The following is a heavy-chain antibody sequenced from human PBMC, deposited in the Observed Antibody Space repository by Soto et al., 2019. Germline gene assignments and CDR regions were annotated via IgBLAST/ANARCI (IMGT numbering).Heavy chain of an antibody. Sequence: ASVKVSCKASGGTFSIYAISWVRQAPGQGLEWMGIINPSGGSTSYAQKFQGRVTMTRDTSTSTVYMELSSLRSEDTAVYYCARGVDSAPATISPGWFDPWGKGTLVTVSS. D-gene: IGHD2-2*01. CDR3: ARGVDSAPATISPGWFDP. V-gene: IGHV1-46*01. CDR2: INPSGGST. CDR1: GGTFSIYA. J-gene: IGHJ5*02.